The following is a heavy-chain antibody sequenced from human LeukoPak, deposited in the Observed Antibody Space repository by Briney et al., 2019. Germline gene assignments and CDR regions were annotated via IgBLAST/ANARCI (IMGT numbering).Heavy chain of an antibody. J-gene: IGHJ4*02. D-gene: IGHD3-22*01. CDR3: ARTAGYYDNSGCY. Sequence: ASVKVSCKASGYTFTGYYMHWVRQAPGQGLEWMGWINPNSGGTNYAQKFQGRVTMTRDTSISTAYMELSRLRSDDTAVYYCARTAGYYDNSGCYWGQGTLVTVSS. V-gene: IGHV1-2*02. CDR2: INPNSGGT. CDR1: GYTFTGYY.